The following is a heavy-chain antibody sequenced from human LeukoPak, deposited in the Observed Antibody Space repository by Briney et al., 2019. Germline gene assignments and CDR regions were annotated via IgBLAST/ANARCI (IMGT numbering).Heavy chain of an antibody. V-gene: IGHV3-23*01. J-gene: IGHJ6*02. D-gene: IGHD1-26*01. CDR1: GITFSSYA. CDR2: ISGGGGSA. CDR3: AKAVGATRGYYYSGMDV. Sequence: GGSLRLSCAASGITFSSYAMTWVRQDPGKGLEWVSAISGGGGSAYYADSVKGRFTISRDSSMNTLYLQMNSLTAGDTAVYYCAKAVGATRGYYYSGMDVSGQGTTVTVSS.